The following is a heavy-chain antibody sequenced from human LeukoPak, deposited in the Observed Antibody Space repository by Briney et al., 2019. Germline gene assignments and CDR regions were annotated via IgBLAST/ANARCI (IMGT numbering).Heavy chain of an antibody. CDR1: GFTFSSYA. CDR2: ISGSGGST. V-gene: IGHV3-23*01. J-gene: IGHJ4*02. CDR3: AKDPVGPWKYSGSYY. Sequence: GGSLRLSCAASGFTFSSYAMSWVRQAPGKGLEWVLAISGSGGSTYYADSVKGRFTISRDNSKNTLYLQMNSLRAEDTAVYYCAKDPVGPWKYSGSYYWGQGTLVTVSS. D-gene: IGHD1-26*01.